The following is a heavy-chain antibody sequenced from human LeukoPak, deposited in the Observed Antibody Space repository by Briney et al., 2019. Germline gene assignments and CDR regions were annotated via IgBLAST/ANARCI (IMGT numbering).Heavy chain of an antibody. CDR3: ARGPRDGNFDY. D-gene: IGHD5-24*01. J-gene: IGHJ4*02. V-gene: IGHV4-39*07. CDR1: GGSISSSSYY. Sequence: SETLSLTCTVSGGSISSSSYYWGWIRQPPGKGLEWIGSIYYSGSTNYNPSLKSRVTISVDTSKNQFSLKLSSVTAADTAVYYCARGPRDGNFDYWGQGTLVTVSS. CDR2: IYYSGST.